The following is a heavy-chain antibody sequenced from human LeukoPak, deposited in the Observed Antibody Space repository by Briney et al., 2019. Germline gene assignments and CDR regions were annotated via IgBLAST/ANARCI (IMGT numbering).Heavy chain of an antibody. V-gene: IGHV1-2*02. CDR1: GYTFTGYY. Sequence: ASVKVSCKASGYTFTGYYMHWVRQAPGQGLERMGWINPNSGGTNYAQKFQGRVTMTRDTSISTAYMELSRLRSDDTAVYYCARVGAAGRNWFDPWGQGTLVTVSS. CDR3: ARVGAAGRNWFDP. CDR2: INPNSGGT. D-gene: IGHD6-13*01. J-gene: IGHJ5*02.